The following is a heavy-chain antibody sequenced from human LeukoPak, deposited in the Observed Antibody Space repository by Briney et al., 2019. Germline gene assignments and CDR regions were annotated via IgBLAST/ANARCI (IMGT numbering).Heavy chain of an antibody. CDR2: ISGNGVST. V-gene: IGHV3-43*02. CDR3: AKVGVGGAAPYYFDY. D-gene: IGHD1-26*01. J-gene: IGHJ4*02. CDR1: GFAFNDYG. Sequence: GGSLRLSCAASGFAFNDYGMHWVRQAPGKGLEWVSLISGNGVSTYYADSVKGRFTISRDNTKNSLYLQMNSLRTEDTALYYCAKVGVGGAAPYYFDYWGQGTLVTVSS.